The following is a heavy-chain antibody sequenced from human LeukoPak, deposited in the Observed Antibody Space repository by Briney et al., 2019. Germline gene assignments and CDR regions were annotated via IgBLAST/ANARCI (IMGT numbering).Heavy chain of an antibody. Sequence: PSETLSLTCTVSGGSITSSSFYWGWIRQPPGKGLEWIGSIYYSGSTYYNPSLKSRFTISVHTSKNQFSLKLSSVTAADTAVYYCARLSGRAAAGRGATYIDYWGQGTLVTVSS. D-gene: IGHD6-13*01. CDR1: GGSITSSSFY. J-gene: IGHJ4*02. CDR3: ARLSGRAAAGRGATYIDY. CDR2: IYYSGST. V-gene: IGHV4-39*01.